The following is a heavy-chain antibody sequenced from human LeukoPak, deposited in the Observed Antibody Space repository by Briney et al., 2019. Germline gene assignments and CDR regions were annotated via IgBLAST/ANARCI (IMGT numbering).Heavy chain of an antibody. CDR3: ARDRLLSR. CDR1: GVSISSYY. J-gene: IGHJ4*02. Sequence: SETLSLTCTVSGVSISSYYWSWIRQPPGKGLEWIGYFYNSGTTNHNPSLKPRVTISVDTSKNQFSLKLSSVTAADTAVYYCARDRLLSRWGQGTLVTVSS. CDR2: FYNSGTT. V-gene: IGHV4-59*01. D-gene: IGHD2/OR15-2a*01.